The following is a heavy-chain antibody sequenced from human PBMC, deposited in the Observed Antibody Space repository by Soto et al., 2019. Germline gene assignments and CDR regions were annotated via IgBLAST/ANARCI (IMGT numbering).Heavy chain of an antibody. CDR2: LYYSDYT. CDR1: GCSISSNNNY. CDR3: AKDLEYSHYYYGMDF. D-gene: IGHD6-6*01. V-gene: IGHV4-39*02. J-gene: IGHJ6*02. Sequence: PSETLSLTCSFSGCSISSNNNYWGWIRQPPGKGLEWIGSLYYSDYTDSNPSLRSRVTISVDTSKNQFYLKLTSVTAADTAVYYCAKDLEYSHYYYGMDFWGQGTTVTVSS.